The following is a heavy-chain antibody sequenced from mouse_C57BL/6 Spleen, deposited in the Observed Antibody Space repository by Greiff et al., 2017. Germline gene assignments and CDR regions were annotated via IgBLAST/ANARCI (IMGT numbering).Heavy chain of an antibody. Sequence: VQLQQSVAELVRPGASVKLSCTASGFNIKNTYMHWVKQRPEQGLEWIGRIDPANGNTKYAPKFQGKATITADTSSNTAYMQLSSLTSEDTAIYYGAVVIYSYYYAMDYWGQGTSVTVSS. J-gene: IGHJ4*01. CDR2: IDPANGNT. CDR3: AVVIYSYYYAMDY. CDR1: GFNIKNTY. V-gene: IGHV14-3*01. D-gene: IGHD1-2*01.